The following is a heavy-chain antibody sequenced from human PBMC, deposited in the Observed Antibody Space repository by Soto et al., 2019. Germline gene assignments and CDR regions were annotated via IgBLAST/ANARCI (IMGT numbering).Heavy chain of an antibody. D-gene: IGHD3-22*01. V-gene: IGHV4-31*03. CDR2: IYYSGST. Sequence: SETLSLTCTVSGGSISSGGYYWSWIRQHPGKGLEWIGYIYYSGSTYYNPSLNSRVTISVDTSKNQFSLKLSSVTAADTAVYYCARGPEVLDYYDSSGYYREYYFDYWGQGTLVTVSS. CDR3: ARGPEVLDYYDSSGYYREYYFDY. CDR1: GGSISSGGYY. J-gene: IGHJ4*02.